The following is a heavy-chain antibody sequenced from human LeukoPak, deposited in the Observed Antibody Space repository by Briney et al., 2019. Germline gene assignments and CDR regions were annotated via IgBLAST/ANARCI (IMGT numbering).Heavy chain of an antibody. Sequence: SETLSLTCTVSGGSISSYYWSWIRQPAGKGLEWIGRIYTSGSTNYNPSLKSRVTVSVDTSKNQFSLKLSSVTAADTAVYYCARAEASYSGSYHFDYWGQGTLVTVSS. CDR1: GGSISSYY. D-gene: IGHD1-26*01. CDR2: IYTSGST. J-gene: IGHJ4*02. V-gene: IGHV4-4*07. CDR3: ARAEASYSGSYHFDY.